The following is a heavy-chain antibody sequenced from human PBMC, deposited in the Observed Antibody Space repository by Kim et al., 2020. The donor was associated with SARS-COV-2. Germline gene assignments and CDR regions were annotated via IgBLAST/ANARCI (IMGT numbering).Heavy chain of an antibody. V-gene: IGHV3-11*06. D-gene: IGHD3-22*01. CDR3: AIDLEITMIAGGGLDY. Sequence: GGSLRLSCAASGFTFSDYYMSWIRQAPGKGLEWVSYISSSSSYTNYADSVKGRFTISRDNAKNSLYLQMNSLRAEDTAVYYCAIDLEITMIAGGGLDYWGQGTLVTVSS. J-gene: IGHJ4*02. CDR2: ISSSSSYT. CDR1: GFTFSDYY.